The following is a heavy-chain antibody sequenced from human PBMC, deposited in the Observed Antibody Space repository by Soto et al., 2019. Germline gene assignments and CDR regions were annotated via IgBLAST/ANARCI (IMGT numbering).Heavy chain of an antibody. D-gene: IGHD3-22*01. V-gene: IGHV3-33*01. CDR2: IWTDGSYE. CDR3: ARAGHDSSGYYYGGLDY. Sequence: GGSLRLSCAASGFTFSRYGMHWVRQAPGKGLEWVAVIWTDGSYEYYADSVMGRFTISRDNSKNTLYLQMNSLRAEDTAVYYCARAGHDSSGYYYGGLDYWGPGTLVTVSS. J-gene: IGHJ4*02. CDR1: GFTFSRYG.